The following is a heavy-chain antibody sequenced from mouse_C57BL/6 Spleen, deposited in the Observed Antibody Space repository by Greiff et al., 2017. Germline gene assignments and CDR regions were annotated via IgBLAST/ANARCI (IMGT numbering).Heavy chain of an antibody. J-gene: IGHJ3*01. D-gene: IGHD2-4*01. V-gene: IGHV1-19*01. CDR1: GYPFTDYY. CDR2: INPYNGGT. Sequence: EVQLQQSGPVLVQPGASVKMSCKASGYPFTDYYLNWLKQSHGKSLAWIGVINPYNGGTSYNQKFKGKATLTVDKSSSTAYMELNSLTSEDSAVYYCARGGYDYPWFAYWGQGTLVTVSA. CDR3: ARGGYDYPWFAY.